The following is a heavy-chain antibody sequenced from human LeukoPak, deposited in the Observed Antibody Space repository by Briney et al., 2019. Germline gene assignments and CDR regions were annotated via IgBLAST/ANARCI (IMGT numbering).Heavy chain of an antibody. J-gene: IGHJ4*02. CDR3: ARSQSSSLIDY. CDR1: GFTFSGYW. Sequence: PGGSLGLSCAASGFTFSGYWMSWVRQAPGKGLEWVAVIWYDGSSKDYADSVKGRFTFSRDNSKNTLYLQMNSLTVEDTAVYYCARSQSSSLIDYWGQGTLVTVSS. CDR2: IWYDGSSK. D-gene: IGHD6-13*01. V-gene: IGHV3-33*08.